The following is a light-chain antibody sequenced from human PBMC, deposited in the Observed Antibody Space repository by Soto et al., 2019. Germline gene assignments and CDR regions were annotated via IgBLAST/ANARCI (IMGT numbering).Light chain of an antibody. J-gene: IGLJ1*01. CDR2: DVS. V-gene: IGLV2-14*03. CDR3: SSYTSSSTLSTYV. Sequence: QSALTQPASVSGSPVQSITISCTGTSSDVGGYNYVSWYQHHPGKAPKLMIYDVSNRPSGVSNRFSGSKSGNTASLIISGLQAEDEADYYCSSYTSSSTLSTYVFGTG. CDR1: SSDVGGYNY.